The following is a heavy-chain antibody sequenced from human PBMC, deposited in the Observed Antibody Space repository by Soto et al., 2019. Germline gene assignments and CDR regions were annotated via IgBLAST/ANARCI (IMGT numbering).Heavy chain of an antibody. V-gene: IGHV3-72*01. CDR1: GFTFSDHY. J-gene: IGHJ4*02. CDR2: IRNKANSYST. CDR3: ARTRLVSYDLKFFDY. D-gene: IGHD5-12*01. Sequence: ESGGGLVQPGRSLRLSWAASGFTFSDHYVDWVRQAPGKGLEWVARIRNKANSYSTEYAASAKGRFTISRDDSKNVGYLQMCSVKTEDTAVYYCARTRLVSYDLKFFDYWGQGTLVTVSS.